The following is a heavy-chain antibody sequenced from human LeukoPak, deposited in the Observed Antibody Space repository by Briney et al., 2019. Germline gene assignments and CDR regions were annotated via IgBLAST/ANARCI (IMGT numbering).Heavy chain of an antibody. Sequence: TGGSLRLSCAASGFTFDSYDMSWVRQAPGKGLEWVSSISGNGATTYLADSARGRFTISRDNSKNMLDLQMNSLSAEDTAIYFCVKVLGGYSFASFDYWGQGARVTVSS. J-gene: IGHJ4*02. CDR2: ISGNGATT. D-gene: IGHD5-18*01. V-gene: IGHV3-23*01. CDR1: GFTFDSYD. CDR3: VKVLGGYSFASFDY.